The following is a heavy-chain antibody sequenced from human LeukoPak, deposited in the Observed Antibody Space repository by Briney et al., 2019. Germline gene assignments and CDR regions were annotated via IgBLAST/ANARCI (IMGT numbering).Heavy chain of an antibody. Sequence: SGTLPLTCTGSGGTISSYYWNWIRQPPGKGLEWIGFIYYSGSTNYNPSLKSRVTISADPSKNQFPLKLSSVAAPDTAGYYCARHSHGSSEYWGQGTLVTVPS. J-gene: IGHJ4*02. D-gene: IGHD3-10*01. CDR1: GGTISSYY. CDR3: ARHSHGSSEY. V-gene: IGHV4-59*08. CDR2: IYYSGST.